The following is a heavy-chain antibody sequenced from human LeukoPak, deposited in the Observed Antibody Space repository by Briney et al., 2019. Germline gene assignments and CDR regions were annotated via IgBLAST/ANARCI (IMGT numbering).Heavy chain of an antibody. CDR2: IYTSGST. CDR1: GGSISIGSYY. J-gene: IGHJ3*02. CDR3: ARDLIGAFDI. Sequence: SETLSLTCTLSGGSISIGSYYWSWIRQPAGKGLEWIGRIYTSGSTNYNSSLKTRVTISVDTSKNQFSLKLSSVTAADTAVYYCARDLIGAFDIWGQGTMVTVSS. V-gene: IGHV4-61*02. D-gene: IGHD3-22*01.